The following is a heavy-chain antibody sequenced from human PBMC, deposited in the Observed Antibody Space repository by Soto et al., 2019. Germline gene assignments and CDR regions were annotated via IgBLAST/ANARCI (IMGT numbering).Heavy chain of an antibody. V-gene: IGHV1-8*01. Sequence: ASVKVSCKASGYTFTSYDINWVRQATGQGLEWMGWMNPNSGNTGYAQKFQGRVTMTRNTSISTAYMELSSLTSEDTAVYYCARGGLLEKHFDCWGKGTVVTVST. CDR1: GYTFTSYD. CDR2: MNPNSGNT. CDR3: ARGGLLEKHFDC. D-gene: IGHD1-1*01. J-gene: IGHJ4*02.